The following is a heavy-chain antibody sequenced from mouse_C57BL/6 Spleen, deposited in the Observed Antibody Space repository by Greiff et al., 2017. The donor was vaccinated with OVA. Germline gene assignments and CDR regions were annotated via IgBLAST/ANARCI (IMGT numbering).Heavy chain of an antibody. D-gene: IGHD1-1*01. CDR2: LYPGSGST. CDR3: ARVGYYGSSYAMDY. Sequence: QVQLQQPGAELVKPGASVKMSCKASGYTFTSYWITWVKQRPGQGLEWIGDLYPGSGSTNYNEKFKSKATLTVDTSSSTAYMQLSSLTSEDSAVYYCARVGYYGSSYAMDYWGQGTSVTVSS. V-gene: IGHV1-55*01. J-gene: IGHJ4*01. CDR1: GYTFTSYW.